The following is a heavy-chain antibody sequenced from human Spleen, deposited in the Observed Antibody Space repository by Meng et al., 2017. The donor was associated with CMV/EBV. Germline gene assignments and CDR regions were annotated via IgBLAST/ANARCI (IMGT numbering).Heavy chain of an antibody. J-gene: IGHJ4*02. Sequence: CTFSSYAMNWVRQAPGKGLEWVAVISYDGSNKYYADSVKGRFTISRDNSKTTLYLQLNSLTAEDTAVYYCAKIWAEDYDILTGYYDYWGQGTLVTVSS. CDR1: CTFSSYA. V-gene: IGHV3-30-3*02. CDR2: ISYDGSNK. CDR3: AKIWAEDYDILTGYYDY. D-gene: IGHD3-9*01.